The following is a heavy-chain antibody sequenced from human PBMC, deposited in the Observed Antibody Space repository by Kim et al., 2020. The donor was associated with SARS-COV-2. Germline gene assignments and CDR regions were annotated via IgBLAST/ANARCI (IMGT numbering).Heavy chain of an antibody. CDR2: FDPEDGET. V-gene: IGHV1-24*01. D-gene: IGHD3-16*01. CDR1: GYTLTELS. CDR3: ATTASPLTFGGVIEDPYYFDY. J-gene: IGHJ4*02. Sequence: ASVKVSCKVSGYTLTELSMHWVRQAPGKGLEWMGGFDPEDGETIYAQKFQGRVTMTEDTSTDTAYMELSSLRSEDTAVYYCATTASPLTFGGVIEDPYYFDYWGQGTLVTVSS.